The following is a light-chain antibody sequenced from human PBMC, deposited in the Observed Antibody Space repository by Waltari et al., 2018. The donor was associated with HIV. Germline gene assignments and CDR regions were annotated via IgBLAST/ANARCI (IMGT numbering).Light chain of an antibody. CDR1: RDIRND. Sequence: DIQMSQAPSSMSASVGDRVTIACRASRDIRNDLAWYQQKSGEVPKLLIYGASTLRSGVSSRCRGSGSGTEFTLTINGLQPEDVASYYCQNYDSAPVAFGQGTRLEI. V-gene: IGKV1-27*01. CDR2: GAS. J-gene: IGKJ5*01. CDR3: QNYDSAPVA.